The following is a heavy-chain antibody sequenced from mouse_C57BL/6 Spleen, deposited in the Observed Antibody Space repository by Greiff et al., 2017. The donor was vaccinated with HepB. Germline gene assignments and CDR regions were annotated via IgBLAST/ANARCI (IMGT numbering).Heavy chain of an antibody. CDR1: GYAFSSYW. CDR3: ARGDSWYFDV. V-gene: IGHV1-80*01. Sequence: VQLQQSGAELVKPGASVKISCKASGYAFSSYWMNWVKQRPGKGLEWIGQIYPGDGDTNYNGKFKGKATLTADKSSSTAYMQLGSLTDEDSAVYFCARGDSWYFDVWGTGTTVTVSS. J-gene: IGHJ1*03. CDR2: IYPGDGDT. D-gene: IGHD3-2*01.